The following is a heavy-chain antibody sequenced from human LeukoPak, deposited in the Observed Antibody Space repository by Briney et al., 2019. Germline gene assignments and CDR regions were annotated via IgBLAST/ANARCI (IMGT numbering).Heavy chain of an antibody. Sequence: PGGSLRLSCAASGFTFSNYGMHWVRQAPGKGLEWVAVISYDGSNKYYADSVKGRFTISRDNSKNTLYLQMNSLRAEDTAVYYCARDFGHSSSSAAFDIWGQGTMVTVSS. V-gene: IGHV3-30*03. CDR2: ISYDGSNK. J-gene: IGHJ3*02. D-gene: IGHD6-6*01. CDR1: GFTFSNYG. CDR3: ARDFGHSSSSAAFDI.